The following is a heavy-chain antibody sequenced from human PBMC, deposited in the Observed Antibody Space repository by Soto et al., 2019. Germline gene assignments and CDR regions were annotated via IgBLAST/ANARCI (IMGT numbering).Heavy chain of an antibody. CDR2: MNPNSGNT. V-gene: IGHV1-8*01. CDR1: GYTFTSYD. CDR3: AREGYCSGGSCYSVYGMDV. D-gene: IGHD2-15*01. Sequence: ASVKVSCKASGYTFTSYDVTWVRQAPGQGLEWMGWMNPNSGNTGYAQKFQGRVTMTRDTSISTAYMELSRLRSDDTAVYYCAREGYCSGGSCYSVYGMDVWGQGTTVTVSS. J-gene: IGHJ6*02.